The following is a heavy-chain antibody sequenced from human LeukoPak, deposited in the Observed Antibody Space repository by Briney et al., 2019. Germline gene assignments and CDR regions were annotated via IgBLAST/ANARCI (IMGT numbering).Heavy chain of an antibody. CDR3: AKSNGYGLVDI. CDR1: GGSVTTYH. J-gene: IGHJ3*02. D-gene: IGHD3-10*01. Sequence: PSETLSLTCAVSGGSVTTYHWTWIRQPPGKGLEWIGHIHYSGGADYNPSLKSRVSMSLDTSKNHFSLRLTSVTAADTAVYYCAKSNGYGLVDIWGQGTMVTVSS. CDR2: IHYSGGA. V-gene: IGHV4-59*02.